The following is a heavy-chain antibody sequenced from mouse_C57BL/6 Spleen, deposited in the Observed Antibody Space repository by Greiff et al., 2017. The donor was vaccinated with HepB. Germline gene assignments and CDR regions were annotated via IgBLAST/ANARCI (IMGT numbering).Heavy chain of an antibody. D-gene: IGHD1-1*01. CDR2: IRNKANGYTT. CDR1: GFTFTDYY. CDR3: ARPLLLRSHWYFDV. Sequence: EVKLVESGGGLVQPGGSLSLSCAASGFTFTDYYMSWVRQPPGKALEWLGFIRNKANGYTTEYSASVKGRFTISRDNSQSILYLQMNALRAEDSATYYCARPLLLRSHWYFDVWGTGTTVTVSS. J-gene: IGHJ1*03. V-gene: IGHV7-3*01.